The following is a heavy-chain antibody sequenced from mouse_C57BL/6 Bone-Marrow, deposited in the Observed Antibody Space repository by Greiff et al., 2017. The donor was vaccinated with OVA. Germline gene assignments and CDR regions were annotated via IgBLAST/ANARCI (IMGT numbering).Heavy chain of an antibody. D-gene: IGHD1-1*01. CDR2: IRLKSDNYAT. J-gene: IGHJ4*01. CDR3: LPPADYGSSYVYYAMDY. V-gene: IGHV6-3*01. Sequence: EVLLQESGGGLVQPGGSMKLSCVASGFTFSNYWMNWVRQSPEKGLEWVAQIRLKSDNYATHYAESVKGRFTISRDDSKSSVYLQMNNLRAEDTGIYYCLPPADYGSSYVYYAMDYWGQGTSVTVSS. CDR1: GFTFSNYW.